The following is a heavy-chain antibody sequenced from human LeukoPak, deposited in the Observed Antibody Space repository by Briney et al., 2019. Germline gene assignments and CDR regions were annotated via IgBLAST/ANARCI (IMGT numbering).Heavy chain of an antibody. Sequence: SETLSLTCTVSGGSISSYYWSWIRQPPGKGLEWIGYIYYSGSTYYNPSLKSRVTISVDTSKNQFSLKLSSVTAADTAVYYCASIVVVPAAVYYWGQGALVTVSS. CDR3: ASIVVVPAAVYY. V-gene: IGHV4-59*08. CDR2: IYYSGST. D-gene: IGHD2-2*01. J-gene: IGHJ4*02. CDR1: GGSISSYY.